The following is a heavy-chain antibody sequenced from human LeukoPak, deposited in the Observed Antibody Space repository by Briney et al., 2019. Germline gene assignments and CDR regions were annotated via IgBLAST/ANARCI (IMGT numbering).Heavy chain of an antibody. J-gene: IGHJ6*03. D-gene: IGHD6-6*01. V-gene: IGHV4-61*02. CDR3: AAARHYYYYMDV. Sequence: SETLSLTCTVSGGSISSGSYYWSWIRQPAGKGLEWIGRIYTSGSTNYNPSLKSRVTISIDTSKNQFSLKLSSVTAADMAVYYCAAARHYYYYMDVWGKGTTVTVSS. CDR1: GGSISSGSYY. CDR2: IYTSGST.